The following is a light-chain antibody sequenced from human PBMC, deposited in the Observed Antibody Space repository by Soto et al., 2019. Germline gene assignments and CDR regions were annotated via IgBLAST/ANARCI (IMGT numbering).Light chain of an antibody. CDR3: QQYGSSPRT. J-gene: IGKJ1*01. Sequence: EIVLKPSPGTLSLSPGERATLSCRASQSVSSSYLARYQQKPGQAPRLLIYGASSRATGIPDRFSGSGSGTDFTLTISRLEPEDFAVYYCQQYGSSPRTFGQGTKVDIK. V-gene: IGKV3-20*01. CDR1: QSVSSSY. CDR2: GAS.